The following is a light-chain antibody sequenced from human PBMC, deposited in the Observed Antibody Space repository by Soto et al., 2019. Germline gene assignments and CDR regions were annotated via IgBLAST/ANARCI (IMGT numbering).Light chain of an antibody. CDR1: NSDVDDYRY. Sequence: QSALTQPRSVSGSPGQSLTISCTGTNSDVDDYRYVSWYQQFPGKAPKLVIYGVNQRPSGVPNRFSASNSDNTASLTISWLQAEDEADYYCCSYVTTPEIFGTGTKLTVL. CDR3: CSYVTTPEI. V-gene: IGLV2-11*01. J-gene: IGLJ1*01. CDR2: GVN.